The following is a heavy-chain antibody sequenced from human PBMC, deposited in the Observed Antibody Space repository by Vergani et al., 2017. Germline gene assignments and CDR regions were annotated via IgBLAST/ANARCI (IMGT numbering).Heavy chain of an antibody. Sequence: DVQLLESGGGLVKPGGSLRLSCAASGVSFSNALMTWVRQGQGKGLECGGRLKRQIDGVTPGYAAPVKGRFPISRDDSTNILYLHLNSLNTEDTAVYYCTTLLLIW. J-gene: IGHJ3*02. D-gene: IGHD2-15*01. CDR2: LKRQIDGVTP. V-gene: IGHV3-15*01. CDR3: TTLLLI. CDR1: GVSFSNAL.